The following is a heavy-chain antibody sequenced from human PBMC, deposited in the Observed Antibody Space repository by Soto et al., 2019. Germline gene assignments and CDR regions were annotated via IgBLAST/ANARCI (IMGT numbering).Heavy chain of an antibody. CDR2: ISDSGRT. D-gene: IGHD3-16*01. CDR3: VRAAGVLSTRPYQFDC. Sequence: QVQLQESGPGLVKPSETLSLTCTVAGASVSSGGYYWSWIRQPLGKGLEWIGFISDSGRTNYNPPPKGRVTVPXXTXMXXFSLNLNSVTAADTAVYYCVRAAGVLSTRPYQFDCWGQGTLVTVSS. J-gene: IGHJ4*02. CDR1: GASVSSGGYY. V-gene: IGHV4-61*08.